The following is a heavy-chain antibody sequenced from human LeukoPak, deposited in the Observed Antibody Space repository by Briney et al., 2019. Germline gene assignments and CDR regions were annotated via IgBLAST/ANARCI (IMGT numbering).Heavy chain of an antibody. Sequence: GGSLRLSCAASGFTFSSYGMHWVRQAPGKGLEWVAFIRYDGSSKYYADSVKGRFTISRDNSKNTLYLQMNSLRAEDTAVYYCAKDLAGEWGFDFDYWGQGTLVTVSS. CDR1: GFTFSSYG. D-gene: IGHD3-16*01. CDR3: AKDLAGEWGFDFDY. CDR2: IRYDGSSK. V-gene: IGHV3-30*02. J-gene: IGHJ4*02.